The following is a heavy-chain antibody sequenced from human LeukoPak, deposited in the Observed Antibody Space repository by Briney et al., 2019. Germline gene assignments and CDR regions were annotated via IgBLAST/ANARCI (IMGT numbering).Heavy chain of an antibody. CDR3: ARDVGLPRRAFDI. D-gene: IGHD5-18*01. J-gene: IGHJ3*02. V-gene: IGHV4-61*02. CDR2: FYTSGST. Sequence: PSETLSLTCSVSGGSISSGSYYWSWIRQPAGKGLEWIGRFYTSGSTNYNPSLKSRVTISVDKSKNQFSLKLSSVTAADTAVYYCARDVGLPRRAFDIWGQGTMVTVSS. CDR1: GGSISSGSYY.